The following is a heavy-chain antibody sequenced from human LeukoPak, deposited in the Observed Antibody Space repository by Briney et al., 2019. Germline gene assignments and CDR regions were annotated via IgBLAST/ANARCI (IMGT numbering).Heavy chain of an antibody. D-gene: IGHD6-6*01. Sequence: PGGSLRLSCVDSGFSFNNYAMTWVRQAPGKGLEWVANIIQDGSEKYYVDSVKGRFTISRDNAKNSLYLQMNSLRAEDTAVYYCARTPIKRGLVHFDYWGQGTLVTVSS. J-gene: IGHJ4*02. V-gene: IGHV3-7*01. CDR2: IIQDGSEK. CDR1: GFSFNNYA. CDR3: ARTPIKRGLVHFDY.